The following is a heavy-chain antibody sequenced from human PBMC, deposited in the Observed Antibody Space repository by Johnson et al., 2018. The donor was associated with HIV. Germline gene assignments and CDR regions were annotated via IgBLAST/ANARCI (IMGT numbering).Heavy chain of an antibody. Sequence: QVQLVESGGGLVQPGGSLRLSCAASGFTFSSYGMHWVRQAPGKGLEWVAFIRYDGSNKYYADSVKGRFTISRDNSKNTLYLQMNSLRAEDTAVYYCARDQWMAGDAFDIWGQGTMVTVS. D-gene: IGHD5-24*01. CDR3: ARDQWMAGDAFDI. CDR2: IRYDGSNK. V-gene: IGHV3-30*02. J-gene: IGHJ3*02. CDR1: GFTFSSYG.